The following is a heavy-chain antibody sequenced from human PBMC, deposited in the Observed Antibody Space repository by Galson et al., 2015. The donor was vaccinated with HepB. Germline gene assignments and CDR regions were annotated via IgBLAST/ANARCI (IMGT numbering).Heavy chain of an antibody. CDR3: ARDRRSSSRCDGFEL. D-gene: IGHD6-13*01. Sequence: SLRLSCAVSGFTFSDYYMSWIRQAPGRGLEWVSYISSSGSTIYYADSVKGRFTISRDNAKNSLHLQMSSLRAEDTAVYYCARDRRSSSRCDGFELWGQGTMVTVSS. CDR1: GFTFSDYY. J-gene: IGHJ3*01. CDR2: ISSSGSTI. V-gene: IGHV3-11*01.